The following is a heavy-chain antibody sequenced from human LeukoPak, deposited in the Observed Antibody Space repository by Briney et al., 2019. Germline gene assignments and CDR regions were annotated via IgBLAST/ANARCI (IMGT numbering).Heavy chain of an antibody. D-gene: IGHD6-19*01. CDR2: INPNGGGT. CDR1: GYTFTGYY. V-gene: IGHV1-2*02. Sequence: ASVKVSCKASGYTFTGYYMHWVRQAPGQGLEWMSWINPNGGGTTYAQKLQGRFTMTRDTAISTAYMELSRLRSDDTAVYYCARGPRGIAVAAVDYWGQGTLVTVSS. CDR3: ARGPRGIAVAAVDY. J-gene: IGHJ4*02.